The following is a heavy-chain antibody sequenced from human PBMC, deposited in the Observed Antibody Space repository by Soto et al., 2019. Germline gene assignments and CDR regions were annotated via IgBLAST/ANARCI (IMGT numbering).Heavy chain of an antibody. CDR1: GYTFTGYY. CDR3: ARDVLGGNNWFEP. D-gene: IGHD1-1*01. CDR2: MNPNSGGT. Sequence: QVQLVQSGAEVKKPGASVKVSCKASGYTFTGYYMHWVRQAPGQGLEWMGWMNPNSGGTNYAQKFQGRVTMTRDTSISTAYMELSSLGSDDAAVYYCARDVLGGNNWFEPWGQGTLVTVSS. V-gene: IGHV1-2*02. J-gene: IGHJ5*02.